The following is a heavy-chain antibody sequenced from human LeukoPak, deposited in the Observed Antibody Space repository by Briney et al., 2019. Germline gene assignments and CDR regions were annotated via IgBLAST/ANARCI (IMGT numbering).Heavy chain of an antibody. V-gene: IGHV1-46*01. CDR3: ARQNPYGSGIGAFDI. D-gene: IGHD3-10*01. Sequence: ASVKVSCKASGYTFTSYGISWVRQAPGQGLEWMGIINPSGGSTSYAQKFQGRVTMTRDTSTSTVYMGLSSLRSEDTAVYYCARQNPYGSGIGAFDIWGQGTMVTVSS. J-gene: IGHJ3*02. CDR1: GYTFTSYG. CDR2: INPSGGST.